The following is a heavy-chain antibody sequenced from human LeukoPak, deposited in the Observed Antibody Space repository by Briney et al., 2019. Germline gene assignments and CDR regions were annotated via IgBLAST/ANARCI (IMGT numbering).Heavy chain of an antibody. J-gene: IGHJ2*01. D-gene: IGHD6-13*01. Sequence: GESLKISCKGSGYTFTNYWIGWVRQMPGKGLEWMGIIYPGDSDTRYSPSFQGQVTISADKSISTAYLQWSSLKASDTAMFYCARRTEGLSLPGIAAAGSYWYFDLWGRGTLVTVSS. CDR2: IYPGDSDT. V-gene: IGHV5-51*01. CDR1: GYTFTNYW. CDR3: ARRTEGLSLPGIAAAGSYWYFDL.